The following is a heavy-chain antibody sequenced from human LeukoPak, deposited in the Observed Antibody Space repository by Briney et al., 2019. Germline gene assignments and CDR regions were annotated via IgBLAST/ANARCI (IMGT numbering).Heavy chain of an antibody. V-gene: IGHV3-23*01. J-gene: IGHJ5*02. D-gene: IGHD3-10*01. Sequence: GGSLRLSCAASGFTFSSYAMSWVRQAPGKGLEWVSAISGSGGSTYYADSVKGRFTISRDNSKNTLYPQMNSLRAEDTAVYYCAKDPITMVRGVIVNWFDPWGQGTLVTVSS. CDR3: AKDPITMVRGVIVNWFDP. CDR1: GFTFSSYA. CDR2: ISGSGGST.